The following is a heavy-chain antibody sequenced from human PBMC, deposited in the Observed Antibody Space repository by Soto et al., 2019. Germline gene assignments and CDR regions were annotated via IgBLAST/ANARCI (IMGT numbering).Heavy chain of an antibody. D-gene: IGHD6-25*01. J-gene: IGHJ4*02. V-gene: IGHV1-18*01. CDR1: GYTFTSYA. CDR2: ISAYNGNT. CDR3: ARSGPPAAY. Sequence: QVQLVQSGAEVKKPGASVKVSCKASGYTFTSYAISWVRQAPGQGLEWMGWISAYNGNTNYAQKLQGRVTMTTDTPTPTAYMGKRSLRYDDTAVYYCARSGPPAAYWGQGTLVTVSS.